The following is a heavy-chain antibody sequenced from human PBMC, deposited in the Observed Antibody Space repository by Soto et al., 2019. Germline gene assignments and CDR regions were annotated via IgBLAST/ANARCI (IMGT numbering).Heavy chain of an antibody. V-gene: IGHV4-4*02. CDR2: FSHSGST. CDR3: ARSYYGDGFDY. CDR1: GDSISSSNW. Sequence: QVQLQESGPGLVKPSGTLSLTCAVSGDSISSSNWWTWVRQPPGKGLEWIGEFSHSGSTNYNPSLKSRLTISIDKSKNQFSLKLTSVTAADTAVDYCARSYYGDGFDYWGRGTLVTVSS. D-gene: IGHD4-17*01. J-gene: IGHJ4*02.